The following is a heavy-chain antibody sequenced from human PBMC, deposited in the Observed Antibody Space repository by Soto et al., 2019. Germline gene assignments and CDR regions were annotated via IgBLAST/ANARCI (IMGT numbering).Heavy chain of an antibody. CDR3: ARIREAAATGGVFDI. V-gene: IGHV3-30-3*01. D-gene: IGHD6-25*01. CDR2: ISHDGNNR. CDR1: GFTLSSYA. J-gene: IGHJ3*02. Sequence: GESLRLSCSASGFTLSSYAMYWVRQVPGKGLEWVGVISHDGNNRYYRDSVKGRFTISRDSSENTLFLEMNSLRAEDTAVYYCARIREAAATGGVFDIWGPGSVVT.